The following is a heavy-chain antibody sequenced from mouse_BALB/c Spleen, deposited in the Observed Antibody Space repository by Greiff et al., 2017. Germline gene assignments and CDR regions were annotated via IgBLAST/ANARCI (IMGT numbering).Heavy chain of an antibody. V-gene: IGHV1-67*01. CDR1: GYTFTDYA. J-gene: IGHJ2*01. D-gene: IGHD1-1*01. CDR2: ISTYNGNT. CDR3: ARRGEFGTPVVASFDY. Sequence: VQVVESGPEVVRPGVSVKISCKGSGYTFTDYAMHWVKQSHAKSLEWIGVISTYNGNTNYNQKFKGKATMTVDKSSSTAYMELARLTSEDSAIYYCARRGEFGTPVVASFDYWGQGTTLTVSS.